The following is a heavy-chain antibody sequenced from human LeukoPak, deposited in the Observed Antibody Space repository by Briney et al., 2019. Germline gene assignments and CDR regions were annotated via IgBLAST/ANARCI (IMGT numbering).Heavy chain of an antibody. V-gene: IGHV3-23*01. Sequence: GGSLRLSCAASGFTFSSYSMNWVRQAPGKGLEWVSSVSGSGGATYYADSVKGRFTISRDNSKNTLFLQMSSLRVEDTAIYYCAKEGTYYDSSGYYTHWGQGTLVAVSS. D-gene: IGHD3-22*01. CDR3: AKEGTYYDSSGYYTH. CDR2: VSGSGGAT. CDR1: GFTFSSYS. J-gene: IGHJ4*02.